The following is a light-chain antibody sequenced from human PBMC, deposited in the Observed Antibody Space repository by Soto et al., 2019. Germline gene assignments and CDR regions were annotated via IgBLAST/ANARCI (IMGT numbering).Light chain of an antibody. V-gene: IGKV3-20*01. CDR3: QQYGSSPPIT. CDR2: GGS. CDR1: QSVSSSY. Sequence: EIVLSQSPGTLSFSPGERATLSCRASQSVSSSYLAWYQQKPGQAPRLLIYGGSSRATGIPDRFSGSGSGTDFTLTISRLKPEDFAVYYCQQYGSSPPITFGQGTRLEIK. J-gene: IGKJ5*01.